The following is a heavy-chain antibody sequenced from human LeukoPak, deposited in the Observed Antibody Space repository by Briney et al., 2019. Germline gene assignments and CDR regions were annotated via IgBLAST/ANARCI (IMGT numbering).Heavy chain of an antibody. V-gene: IGHV4-59*01. CDR3: ARAPRGESDAASGFYGVDV. D-gene: IGHD3-22*01. Sequence: PSETLSLTCTVSGGSISTYYWTWIRQPPGTALEWIGFSHYSGSTNYNHSLKSRVTISVDTSKNQFSLKLSSVTAADTAVYYCARAPRGESDAASGFYGVDVWGQGTTVTVSS. J-gene: IGHJ6*02. CDR2: SHYSGST. CDR1: GGSISTYY.